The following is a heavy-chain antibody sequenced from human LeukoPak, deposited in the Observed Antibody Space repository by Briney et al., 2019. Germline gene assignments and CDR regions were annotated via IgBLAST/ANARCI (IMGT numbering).Heavy chain of an antibody. V-gene: IGHV5-51*01. CDR1: GYSFTSYW. CDR3: ARHLHPLYCSSTSCYPEAFDI. D-gene: IGHD2-2*01. J-gene: IGHJ3*02. Sequence: GESLKISCKGSGYSFTSYWIGWVRQMPGKGLEWMGIIYPGDSDTRYSPSFQGQVTISADKSISTAYLQWSSLKASDTAMYYCARHLHPLYCSSTSCYPEAFDIWGQGTMVTVSS. CDR2: IYPGDSDT.